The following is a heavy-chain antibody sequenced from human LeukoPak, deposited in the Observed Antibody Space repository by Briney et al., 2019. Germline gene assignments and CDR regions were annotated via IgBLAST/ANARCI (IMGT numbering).Heavy chain of an antibody. Sequence: ASVKVSCKVSGYTLTELSMHWVRQAPGKGLEWMGGFDPEDGETIYAQKFQGRVTMTGDTSTDTAYMELSSLRSEDTAVYYCATPRYCSSTSCYCFDYWGQGTLVTVSS. J-gene: IGHJ4*02. D-gene: IGHD2-2*01. V-gene: IGHV1-24*01. CDR2: FDPEDGET. CDR1: GYTLTELS. CDR3: ATPRYCSSTSCYCFDY.